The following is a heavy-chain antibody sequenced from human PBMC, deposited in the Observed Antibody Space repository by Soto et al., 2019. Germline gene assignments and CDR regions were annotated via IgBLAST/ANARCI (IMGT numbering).Heavy chain of an antibody. CDR3: ASGRPQWELATIDY. CDR1: GGSISSGGYS. V-gene: IGHV4-30-2*01. J-gene: IGHJ4*02. D-gene: IGHD1-26*01. CDR2: IYHSGST. Sequence: QLQLQESGSGLVKPSQTLSLTCAVSGGSISSGGYSWSWIRQPPGKGLEWIGYIYHSGSTYYNPSLKRRVTISVDRSKNQFSLKLSSVTAADTAVYYCASGRPQWELATIDYWGQGTLVTVSS.